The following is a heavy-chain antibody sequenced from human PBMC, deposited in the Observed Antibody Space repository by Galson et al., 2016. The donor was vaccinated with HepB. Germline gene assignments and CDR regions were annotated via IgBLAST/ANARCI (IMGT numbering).Heavy chain of an antibody. J-gene: IGHJ5*02. CDR2: IYSGGST. V-gene: IGHV3-53*01. CDR1: GFTVNNNY. Sequence: SLRLSCAASGFTVNNNYMRWVRQAPGKGLEWVSLIYSGGSTSFADSVKGRFTISSDNSKNTLYLQMNSLRVEDTAVYFCARDIGPVGQGTLVTVSS. CDR3: ARDIGP.